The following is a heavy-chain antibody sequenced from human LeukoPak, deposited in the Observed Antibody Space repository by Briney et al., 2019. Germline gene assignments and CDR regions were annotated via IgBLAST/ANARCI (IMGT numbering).Heavy chain of an antibody. CDR1: GGSLNDYY. J-gene: IGHJ6*03. CDR3: ASETLLRHYYYNMDV. V-gene: IGHV4-4*07. Sequence: PSETLSLTCTVSGGSLNDYYWTWIRQPAGKGREWIGHIDTRGNTIYNPPLRSRVTTSVDASQSQSPLKLTSVTAADSALYYCASETLLRHYYYNMDVWGKGTTVTVSS. D-gene: IGHD2-15*01. CDR2: IDTRGNT.